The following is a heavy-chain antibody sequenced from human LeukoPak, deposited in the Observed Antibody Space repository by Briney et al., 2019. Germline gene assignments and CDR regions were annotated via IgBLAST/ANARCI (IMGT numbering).Heavy chain of an antibody. Sequence: GASVKVSCKASAYTFTDYYVHWVRQAPGQGLEWMGRINPSSGDTNYAQNFQGRVTMTRDTSISTAYMELSRLRSDDTAVYYCARDVYCSGGSCYPGYWGQGTLVTVSS. J-gene: IGHJ4*02. D-gene: IGHD2-15*01. CDR2: INPSSGDT. CDR3: ARDVYCSGGSCYPGY. CDR1: AYTFTDYY. V-gene: IGHV1-2*06.